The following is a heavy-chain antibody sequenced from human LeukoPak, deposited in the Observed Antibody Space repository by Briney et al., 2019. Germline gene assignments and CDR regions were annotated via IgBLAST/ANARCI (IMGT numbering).Heavy chain of an antibody. V-gene: IGHV3-23*01. Sequence: GGSLRLSCAASGFTFSSYAMSWVRQAPGKGLEWVSGISGSGGSTYHADSVKGRFTISRDNSKNTLYLQMDSLRAEDTAVYYCAKDWWDLYYFDYWGQGPLVTVSS. CDR3: AKDWWDLYYFDY. J-gene: IGHJ4*02. CDR1: GFTFSSYA. D-gene: IGHD1-26*01. CDR2: ISGSGGST.